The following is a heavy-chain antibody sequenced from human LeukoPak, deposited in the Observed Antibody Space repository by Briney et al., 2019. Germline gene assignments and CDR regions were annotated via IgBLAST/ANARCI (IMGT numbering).Heavy chain of an antibody. CDR1: GASISSYY. D-gene: IGHD3-10*01. J-gene: IGHJ5*02. CDR3: ARHRDNWFDP. CDR2: IYTSGST. Sequence: SETLSLTCTVSGASISSYYWTWIRQPAGKGLEWIGRIYTSGSTNYNPSLKSRVAMSVDTSKNQFSLKLSSVTAADTAVYYCARHRDNWFDPWGQGTLVTVSS. V-gene: IGHV4-4*07.